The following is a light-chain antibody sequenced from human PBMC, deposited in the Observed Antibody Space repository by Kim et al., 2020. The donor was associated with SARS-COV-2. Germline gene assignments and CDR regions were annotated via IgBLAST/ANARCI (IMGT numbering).Light chain of an antibody. V-gene: IGLV3-21*04. CDR1: NIGSKS. Sequence: SYELTQPPSVSVAPGKTARITCGGNNIGSKSVHWYQQKPGQAPVLVIYYDTDRPSGIPERFSGSNSGNTATLTISRVEAGDEADYYCQVRDTSSYHVVFG. CDR2: YDT. J-gene: IGLJ2*01. CDR3: QVRDTSSYHVV.